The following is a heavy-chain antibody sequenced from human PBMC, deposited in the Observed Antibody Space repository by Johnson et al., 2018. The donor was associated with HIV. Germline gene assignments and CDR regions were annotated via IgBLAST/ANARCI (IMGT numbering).Heavy chain of an antibody. CDR1: VFTFEDYG. J-gene: IGHJ3*02. V-gene: IGHV3-20*04. Sequence: EKLVESGGRVVRPGGSLRLSCAASVFTFEDYGMSLVREAPGKRLEWVSGINWNGGSTGYVDSVKGRFTISRDNAKNSLYLQMNSLRAEDTALYYCARMRTAAGLDAFDIWGQGTMVTVSS. CDR3: ARMRTAAGLDAFDI. D-gene: IGHD6-25*01. CDR2: INWNGGST.